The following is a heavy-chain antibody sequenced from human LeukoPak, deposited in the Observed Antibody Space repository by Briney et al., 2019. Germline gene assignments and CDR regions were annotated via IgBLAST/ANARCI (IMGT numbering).Heavy chain of an antibody. CDR1: GGTFSSYA. CDR2: IIPIFGTA. D-gene: IGHD5-18*01. CDR3: AREDTAMVGSY. J-gene: IGHJ4*02. V-gene: IGHV1-69*01. Sequence: GASVKVPCKASGGTFSSYAISWVRQAPGQGLEWMGGIIPIFGTANYAQKFQGRVTITADESTSTAYMELSSLRSEDTAVYYCAREDTAMVGSYWGQGTLVTVSS.